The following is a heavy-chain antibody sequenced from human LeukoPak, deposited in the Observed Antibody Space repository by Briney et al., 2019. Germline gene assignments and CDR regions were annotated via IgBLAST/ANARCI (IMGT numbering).Heavy chain of an antibody. J-gene: IGHJ4*02. Sequence: PGGSLRLSCAASGFSFSDSALHWVRQASGKGLEWVGRIRSELSGYVTAYAASVKGRFTISRDDSKNTAYLQMNSLETEDTAVYHCTRHLGDDDYGDFNDYWGQGILVTVSS. V-gene: IGHV3-73*01. CDR2: IRSELSGYVT. CDR3: TRHLGDDDYGDFNDY. D-gene: IGHD4-17*01. CDR1: GFSFSDSA.